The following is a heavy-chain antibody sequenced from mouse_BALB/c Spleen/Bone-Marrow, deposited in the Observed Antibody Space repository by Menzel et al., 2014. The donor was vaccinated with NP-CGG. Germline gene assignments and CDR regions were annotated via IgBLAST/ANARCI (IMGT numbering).Heavy chain of an antibody. CDR2: IYPGDGDT. V-gene: IGHV1-80*01. CDR1: GYAFSSYW. CDR3: ARQYGNYFDY. J-gene: IGHJ2*01. Sequence: QVQLQQSGAELVTPGSSVKISCKASGYAFSSYWLNWVKQRPGQGLEWIGQIYPGDGDTNYNGKFKGKATLTADKSSSTAYMQLSSLTSEDSAVYFCARQYGNYFDYWGQGSTLTVSS. D-gene: IGHD2-10*02.